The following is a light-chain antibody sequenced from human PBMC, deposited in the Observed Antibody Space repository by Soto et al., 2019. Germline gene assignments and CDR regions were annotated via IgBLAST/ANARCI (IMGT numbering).Light chain of an antibody. Sequence: QSALTQPAYVNRSPGQSLSISCTPASSDVGRYNLVSWYQQHPGKAPKLIISEVSKRPSGVSHRFSGSRSGNTASLTISGLLAEDEADYYCCSYAGSDYVFGTGTKVTVL. CDR1: SSDVGRYNL. CDR3: CSYAGSDYV. CDR2: EVS. J-gene: IGLJ1*01. V-gene: IGLV2-23*02.